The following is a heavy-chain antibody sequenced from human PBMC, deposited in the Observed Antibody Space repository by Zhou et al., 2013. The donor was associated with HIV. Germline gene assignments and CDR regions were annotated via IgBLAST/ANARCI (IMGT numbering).Heavy chain of an antibody. D-gene: IGHD6-6*01. Sequence: QVQLVQSGAEVKKPGSSVKVSCKASGGTFSSYAISWVRQAPGQGLEWMGGIIPIFGTANYAQKFQGRVTITTDESTSTAYMELSSLRSEDTAVYYCASPSIAARRGNRAPGAFDIWGQGTMVTVSS. J-gene: IGHJ3*02. CDR3: ASPSIAARRGNRAPGAFDI. CDR2: IIPIFGTA. CDR1: GGTFSSYA. V-gene: IGHV1-69*05.